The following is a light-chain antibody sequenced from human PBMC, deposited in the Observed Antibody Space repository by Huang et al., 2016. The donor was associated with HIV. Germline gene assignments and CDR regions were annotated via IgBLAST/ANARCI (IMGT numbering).Light chain of an antibody. CDR1: QGIRND. V-gene: IGKV1-6*01. CDR2: AAS. Sequence: AIQMTQSPSSPSASVGDRVTITCRASQGIRNDLGWYQQKPGKAPKLLLYAASTFQSGVPSRFSGSGSGTDFTLIISSLQPEDFATYYCLQDYTYPLTFGPGTKVDIK. CDR3: LQDYTYPLT. J-gene: IGKJ3*01.